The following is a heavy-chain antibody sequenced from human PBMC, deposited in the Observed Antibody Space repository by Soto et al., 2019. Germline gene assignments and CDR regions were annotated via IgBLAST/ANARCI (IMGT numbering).Heavy chain of an antibody. CDR3: ARHYCVITTGYQFDI. CDR2: IYYSGST. V-gene: IGHV4-39*01. D-gene: IGHD2-2*01. CDR1: GGSISSSSYY. J-gene: IGHJ3*02. Sequence: SETLSLTCTVSGGSISSSSYYWGWIRQPPGKGLEWIGSIYYSGSTYYNPSLKSRVTISVDTSKNQFSLKLSSVTAADTAVYYCARHYCVITTGYQFDIWGQGTLVT.